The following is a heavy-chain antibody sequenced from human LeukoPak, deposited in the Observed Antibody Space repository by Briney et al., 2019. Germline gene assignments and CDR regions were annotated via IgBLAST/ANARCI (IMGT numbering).Heavy chain of an antibody. V-gene: IGHV3-30*03. CDR3: APSPNYGSGTSGY. Sequence: GGSLRLSCAASGFTFSTYAMHWVRQAPGKGLEWVALISNDGFKKYYPDSVEGRFIISRDNSKNTLFLQMNSLRTDDTAVYYCAPSPNYGSGTSGYWGQGPQVTVSS. J-gene: IGHJ4*02. D-gene: IGHD3-10*01. CDR1: GFTFSTYA. CDR2: ISNDGFKK.